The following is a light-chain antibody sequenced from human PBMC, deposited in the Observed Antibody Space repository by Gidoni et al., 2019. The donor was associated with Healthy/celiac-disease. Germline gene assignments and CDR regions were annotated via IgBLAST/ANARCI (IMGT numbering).Light chain of an antibody. Sequence: DITLTQSPSSLSAFVGDRVTITCRASQSISIYLNWYQQKPGKAPKLLIYAASSLQSGVPSRFSGSGSGTDFTLTISSLQPEDFATYYCQQSYSTPHTFGQGTKLEIK. CDR2: AAS. J-gene: IGKJ2*01. CDR1: QSISIY. CDR3: QQSYSTPHT. V-gene: IGKV1-39*01.